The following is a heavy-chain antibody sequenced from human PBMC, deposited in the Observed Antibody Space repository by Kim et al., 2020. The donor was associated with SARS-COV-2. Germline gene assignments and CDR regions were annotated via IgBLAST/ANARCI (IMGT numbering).Heavy chain of an antibody. CDR1: GFTFSSYG. CDR2: ISYHGSNK. CDR3: ARDGYFGVAVSNGMDV. Sequence: GGSLRISCAASGFTFSSYGMHWVRQAPGKGLEWVAVISYHGSNKYYADSVKGRFTISSDNSKNTLYLQMNSLRAEDTAVYYCARDGYFGVAVSNGMDVWGQGTTVTVSS. D-gene: IGHD3-3*01. J-gene: IGHJ6*02. V-gene: IGHV3-33*05.